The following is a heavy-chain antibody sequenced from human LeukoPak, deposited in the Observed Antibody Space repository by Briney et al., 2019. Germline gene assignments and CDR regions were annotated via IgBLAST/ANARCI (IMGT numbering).Heavy chain of an antibody. J-gene: IGHJ4*02. Sequence: GGSLRLSCAASGFTFSGNWMSWVRQAPGKGLEWVANIKQDGSEKYYVDSVKGRFTISRDNAKNSLYLQMNSLRAEDTAVYYCARAADPLCYFDYWGQGTLVTVSS. CDR2: IKQDGSEK. CDR1: GFTFSGNW. CDR3: ARAADPLCYFDY. D-gene: IGHD2-2*01. V-gene: IGHV3-7*01.